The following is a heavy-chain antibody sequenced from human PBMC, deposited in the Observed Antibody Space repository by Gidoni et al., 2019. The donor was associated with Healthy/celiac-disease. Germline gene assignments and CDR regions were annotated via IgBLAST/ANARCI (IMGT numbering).Heavy chain of an antibody. CDR3: ARVQGYYDFWSGSPPGGMDV. D-gene: IGHD3-3*01. J-gene: IGHJ6*02. V-gene: IGHV3-30-3*01. CDR2: ISYDGSNK. Sequence: QVQLVESGGGVVQPGRSLSLSCAASGFTFSSYAMHWVRQAPGKGLEWVAVISYDGSNKYYADSVKGRFTISRDNSKNTLYLQMNSLRAEDTAVYYCARVQGYYDFWSGSPPGGMDVWGQGTTVTVSS. CDR1: GFTFSSYA.